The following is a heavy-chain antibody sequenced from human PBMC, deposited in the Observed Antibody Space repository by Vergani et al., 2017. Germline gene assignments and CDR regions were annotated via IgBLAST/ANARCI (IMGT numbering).Heavy chain of an antibody. CDR3: ARGGKGIIMVVPSTHL. CDR2: ISYDGTEK. D-gene: IGHD2-15*01. Sequence: QVKLEESGGGVVQTGRSLRLSCAASGFSFGNYAMHWVRQAPGKGLEWVGVISYDGTEKKYADSVNGRFTISRDNSKKMMSLQMNSLRVEDTAVYYCARGGKGIIMVVPSTHLWGQGTQVSVS. V-gene: IGHV3-30-3*01. J-gene: IGHJ4*02. CDR1: GFSFGNYA.